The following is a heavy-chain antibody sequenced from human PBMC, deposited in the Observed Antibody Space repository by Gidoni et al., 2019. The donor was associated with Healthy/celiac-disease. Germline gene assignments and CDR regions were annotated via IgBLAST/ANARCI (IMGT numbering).Heavy chain of an antibody. CDR3: ARGRDSSGYYYDY. D-gene: IGHD3-22*01. CDR1: GGSLSSGDYY. V-gene: IGHV4-30-4*01. Sequence: QVQLQESGPGLVKPSQSLSLTCTVPGGSLSSGDYYWSWIRQPPGKGLEWIGYIYYSGGTYYNPSLKSRVTISVDTSKNQFSLKLSSVTAADTAVYYCARGRDSSGYYYDYWGQGTLVTVSS. J-gene: IGHJ4*02. CDR2: IYYSGGT.